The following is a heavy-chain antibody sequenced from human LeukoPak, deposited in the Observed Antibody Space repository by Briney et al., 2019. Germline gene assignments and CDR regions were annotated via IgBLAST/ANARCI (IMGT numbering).Heavy chain of an antibody. CDR2: TYYRSKWYN. V-gene: IGHV6-1*01. CDR3: ARGVVTAILGNYYYYGMDV. Sequence: SQTLSLTCAISGDSVSSNSAAWNWIRQSPSRGLEWLGRTYYRSKWYNGYAVSVKSRITINPDTSKNQFSLQLNSVTPEGTAVYYCARGVVTAILGNYYYYGMDVWGQGTTVTVSS. D-gene: IGHD2-21*02. CDR1: GDSVSSNSAA. J-gene: IGHJ6*02.